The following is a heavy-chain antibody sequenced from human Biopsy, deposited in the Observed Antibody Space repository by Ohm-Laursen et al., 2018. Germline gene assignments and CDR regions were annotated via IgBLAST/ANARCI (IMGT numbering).Heavy chain of an antibody. D-gene: IGHD3-10*01. Sequence: ASVKVSCKASGGTFTMFPISWVRQAPGQGLEWTGAILPFYGTTNFAQKFQGRVTLTADGSTSTAYMELSSLRSEDTGVYYCASSDGRSGFDYWGQGTLVTVSS. J-gene: IGHJ4*02. V-gene: IGHV1-69*13. CDR2: ILPFYGTT. CDR3: ASSDGRSGFDY. CDR1: GGTFTMFP.